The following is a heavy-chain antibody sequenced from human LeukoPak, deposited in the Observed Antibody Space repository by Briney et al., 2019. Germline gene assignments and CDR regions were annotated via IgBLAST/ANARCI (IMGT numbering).Heavy chain of an antibody. CDR1: GGTFSSYA. CDR3: ARDRRDGYNNYYYYYGMDV. CDR2: IIPIFGTA. J-gene: IGHJ6*02. V-gene: IGHV1-69*13. Sequence: GASVKVSCKASGGTFSSYAISWVQQAPGQGLEWMGGIIPIFGTANYAQKFQGRVTITADESTSTAYMELSSLRSEDTAVYYCARDRRDGYNNYYYYYGMDVWGQGTTVTVSS. D-gene: IGHD5-24*01.